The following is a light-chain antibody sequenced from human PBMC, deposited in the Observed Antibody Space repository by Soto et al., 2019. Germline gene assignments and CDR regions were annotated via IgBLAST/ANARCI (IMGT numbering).Light chain of an antibody. CDR2: SSD. CDR3: AAWDDSLNAWA. V-gene: IGLV1-44*01. J-gene: IGLJ3*02. CDR1: SSNIGRNT. Sequence: QSVLTQPPSASGTPGQGVTISCSGSSSNIGRNTVKWYRQLPGTAPKLLISSSDQRPSGVPDRFSASQSGTSASLAISGLQSEDEADYICAAWDDSLNAWAFGGGTKLTVL.